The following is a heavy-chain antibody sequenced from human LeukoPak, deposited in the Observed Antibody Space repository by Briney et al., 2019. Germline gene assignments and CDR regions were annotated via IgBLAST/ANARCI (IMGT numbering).Heavy chain of an antibody. J-gene: IGHJ4*02. CDR3: ARIRGGYYSDF. Sequence: GGSLRLSCAASGFIFSNYWMYWVRQAPGKGLVWISRINSYGSSTSYTDSVKGRFTIPRDNAKNTLYLQMNSLRAEDTAVYYCARIRGGYYSDFWGQGTLVTVSS. V-gene: IGHV3-74*01. CDR1: GFIFSNYW. CDR2: INSYGSST. D-gene: IGHD3-16*01.